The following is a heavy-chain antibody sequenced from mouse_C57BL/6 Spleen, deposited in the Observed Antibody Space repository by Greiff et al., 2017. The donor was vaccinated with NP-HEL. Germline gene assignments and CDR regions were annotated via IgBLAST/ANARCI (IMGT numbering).Heavy chain of an antibody. CDR2: IYPGGGYT. D-gene: IGHD3-3*01. CDR1: GYTFTNYW. J-gene: IGHJ4*01. V-gene: IGHV1-63*01. Sequence: QVQLKQSGAELVRPGTSVQMSCKASGYTFTNYWIGWAKQRPGHGLEWIGDIYPGGGYTNYNEKFKGKATLTADKSSSTAYMQFSSLTSEDSAIYYCARGGDDANLGDYYAMDYWGKGTSVTVSS. CDR3: ARGGDDANLGDYYAMDY.